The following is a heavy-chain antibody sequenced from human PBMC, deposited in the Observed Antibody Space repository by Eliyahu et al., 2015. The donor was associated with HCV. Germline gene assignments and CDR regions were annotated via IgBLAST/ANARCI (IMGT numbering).Heavy chain of an antibody. Sequence: EVQLLESGGGLVQPGGSLRLSCSASGFTFSSYGMSWVRQAPGKGLEWVSAITGSGGSTYFADSVKGRFTISRDISKNTLYLQMNSLRAEDTAVYYCAKRHGSGGNYLRGGSFDIWGQGTMVTVSS. CDR1: GFTFSSYG. CDR3: AKRHGSGGNYLRGGSFDI. CDR2: ITGSGGST. D-gene: IGHD1-26*01. J-gene: IGHJ3*02. V-gene: IGHV3-23*01.